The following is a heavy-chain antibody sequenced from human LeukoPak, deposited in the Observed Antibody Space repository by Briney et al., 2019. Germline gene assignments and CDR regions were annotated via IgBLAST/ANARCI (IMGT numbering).Heavy chain of an antibody. CDR3: ARRKTRRRYYYGSGSYYLFDY. V-gene: IGHV1-69*13. CDR1: GGTFSSYA. J-gene: IGHJ4*02. Sequence: ASVKVSCKASGGTFSSYAISWVRQAPGQGLEWMGGIIPIFGTANYAQKFQGRVTITADESTSTAYMELSSLRSEDTAVYYCARRKTRRRYYYGSGSYYLFDYWGQGTRVTVSS. CDR2: IIPIFGTA. D-gene: IGHD3-10*01.